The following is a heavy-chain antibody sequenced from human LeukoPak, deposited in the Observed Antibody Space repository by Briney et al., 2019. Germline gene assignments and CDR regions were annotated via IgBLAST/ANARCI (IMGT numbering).Heavy chain of an antibody. J-gene: IGHJ3*02. CDR1: GYTFTGYY. CDR2: INPNSGGT. D-gene: IGHD3-22*01. CDR3: ARYYDSSGYLIDDAFDI. Sequence: ASVKVSCKASGYTFTGYYMHWVRQAPGQGLEWMGRINPNSGGTNYAQKFQGRVTMTRDTSISTAYMELNRLRSDDTAVYYCARYYDSSGYLIDDAFDIWGQGTMVTVSS. V-gene: IGHV1-2*06.